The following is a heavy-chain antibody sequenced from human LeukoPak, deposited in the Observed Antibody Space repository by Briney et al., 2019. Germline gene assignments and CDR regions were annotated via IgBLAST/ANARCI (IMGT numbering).Heavy chain of an antibody. CDR1: GGSISSYY. CDR2: IYTSGST. Sequence: SETLSLTCTVSGGSISSYYWSWIRQPAGKGLEWIGRIYTSGSTNYNPSLKSRVTISVDTSKNQFSLKLSSVTAADTAVYYCARGVSHFRGYSYGYTFDYWGQGTLVTVSS. V-gene: IGHV4-4*07. J-gene: IGHJ4*02. D-gene: IGHD5-18*01. CDR3: ARGVSHFRGYSYGYTFDY.